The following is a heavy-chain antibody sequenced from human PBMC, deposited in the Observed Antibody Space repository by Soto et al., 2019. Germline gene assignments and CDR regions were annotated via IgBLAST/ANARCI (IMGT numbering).Heavy chain of an antibody. CDR3: ARDGYSSSGDYYGMDV. CDR2: IIPIFGTA. D-gene: IGHD6-6*01. J-gene: IGHJ6*02. Sequence: GGSGKGSCKASWGSLRSYAISLVGQGPGQGLEWMGGIIPIFGTANYAQKFQGRVTITADESTSTAYMELSSLRSEDTAVYYCARDGYSSSGDYYGMDVWGQGTTVTVSS. CDR1: WGSLRSYA. V-gene: IGHV1-69*13.